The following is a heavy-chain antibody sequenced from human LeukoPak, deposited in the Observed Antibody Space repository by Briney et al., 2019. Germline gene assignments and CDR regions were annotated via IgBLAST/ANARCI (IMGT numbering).Heavy chain of an antibody. Sequence: GRSLRLSCVASGFTFSSYAISWVRQAPGQGLEWMGGIIPIFGTANYAQKFQGGVTITADESTSTAYMELSSLRSEDTAVYYCARGAITMIVVVALDAFDIWGQGTMVTVSS. CDR2: IIPIFGTA. J-gene: IGHJ3*02. CDR3: ARGAITMIVVVALDAFDI. D-gene: IGHD3-22*01. CDR1: GFTFSSYA. V-gene: IGHV1-69*01.